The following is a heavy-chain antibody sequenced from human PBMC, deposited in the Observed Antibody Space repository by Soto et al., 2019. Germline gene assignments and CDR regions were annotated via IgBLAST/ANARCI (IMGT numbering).Heavy chain of an antibody. D-gene: IGHD3-22*01. Sequence: ASVKVSCKASGYTFTRYGISWVRQAPGQGLEWMGWISAYNGNTNYAQKLQGRVTMTTDTSTSTAYMELRSLRSDDTAVYYCARAIYYDSSGYYYGGAYFDYWGQGTLVTVSS. J-gene: IGHJ4*02. CDR1: GYTFTRYG. CDR2: ISAYNGNT. CDR3: ARAIYYDSSGYYYGGAYFDY. V-gene: IGHV1-18*01.